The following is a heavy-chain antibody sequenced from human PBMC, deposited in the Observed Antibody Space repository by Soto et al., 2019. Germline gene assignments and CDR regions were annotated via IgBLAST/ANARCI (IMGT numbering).Heavy chain of an antibody. CDR1: GGTFSSYA. J-gene: IGHJ3*02. D-gene: IGHD3-22*01. Sequence: QVQLVQSGAEVKKPGSSVKVSCKASGGTFSSYAISWVRQAPGQGLEWMGGIIPIFGTANYAQKFQGRVTITADESTSTAYMELSSLRSEDTXVYYCARKPYYYDFIGRDAFDIWGQGTMVTVSS. CDR3: ARKPYYYDFIGRDAFDI. CDR2: IIPIFGTA. V-gene: IGHV1-69*01.